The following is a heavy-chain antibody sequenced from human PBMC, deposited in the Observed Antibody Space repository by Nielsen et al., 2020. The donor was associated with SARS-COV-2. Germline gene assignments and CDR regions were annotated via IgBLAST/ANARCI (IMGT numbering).Heavy chain of an antibody. J-gene: IGHJ4*02. CDR3: AKGSPGQCSSVTCTGAIYFDY. V-gene: IGHV3-23*05. Sequence: GGSLRLSCAASGFTFSSYTMNWVRQAPGKGLEWVSSISRSSTNIHYEDSVRGRFTISRDNSKNAVYLLMSSLRAEDTAVYYCAKGSPGQCSSVTCTGAIYFDYWGQGTLVTVSS. D-gene: IGHD2-2*01. CDR1: GFTFSSYT. CDR2: ISRSSTNI.